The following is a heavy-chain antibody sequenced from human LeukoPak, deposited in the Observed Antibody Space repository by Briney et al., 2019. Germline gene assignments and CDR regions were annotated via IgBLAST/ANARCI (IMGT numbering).Heavy chain of an antibody. CDR1: GGSISSYY. D-gene: IGHD2-2*01. CDR3: ARVSYCSSTSCYPYYFDY. J-gene: IGHJ4*02. CDR2: IYHSGST. V-gene: IGHV4-59*01. Sequence: NASETLSLTCTVSGGSISSYYWSWIRQPPGKGLEWIGYIYHSGSTNYNPSLKSRVTISVDTSKNQFSLKLSYVTAADTAVYYCARVSYCSSTSCYPYYFDYWGQGTLVTVSS.